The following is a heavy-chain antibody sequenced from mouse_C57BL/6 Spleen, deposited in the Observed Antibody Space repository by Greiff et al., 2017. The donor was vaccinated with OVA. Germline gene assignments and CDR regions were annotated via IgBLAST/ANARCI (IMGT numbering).Heavy chain of an antibody. CDR3: ARTAQAGDYFDY. J-gene: IGHJ2*01. D-gene: IGHD3-2*02. Sequence: VQLQQPGAELVRPGSSVKLSCKASGYTFTSYWMDWVKQRPGQGLEWIGNIYPSDSETHYNQKFKDKATLTVDKSSSTAYMQLSSLTSEDSAVYYCARTAQAGDYFDYWGQGTTLTVSS. V-gene: IGHV1-61*01. CDR2: IYPSDSET. CDR1: GYTFTSYW.